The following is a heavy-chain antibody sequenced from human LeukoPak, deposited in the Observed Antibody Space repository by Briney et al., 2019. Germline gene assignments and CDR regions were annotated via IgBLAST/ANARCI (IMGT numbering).Heavy chain of an antibody. CDR3: ATLDYGDYSFDY. Sequence: SETLSLTCTVSGGSISSYYWSWIRQPPGKGLEWIGYIYYSGSTNYNPSLKSRVTISVDTSKNLFSLKLSSVTAADTAVYYCATLDYGDYSFDYWGQGTLVTVSS. D-gene: IGHD4-17*01. CDR1: GGSISSYY. CDR2: IYYSGST. V-gene: IGHV4-59*08. J-gene: IGHJ4*02.